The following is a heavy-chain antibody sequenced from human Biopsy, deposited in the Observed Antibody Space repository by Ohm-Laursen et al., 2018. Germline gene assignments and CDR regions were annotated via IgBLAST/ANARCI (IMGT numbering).Heavy chain of an antibody. CDR1: GDSVTKYY. Sequence: SETLSLTCAVSGDSVTKYYWSWIRRPPGRGLEWIGHIYYSVMTNYNPSLQSRVSISVDTSRNQVPLTLSFVTAADTAVYYCARWTPEYDSSRYYLDAFDIWGQGTKVTVSS. CDR2: IYYSVMT. V-gene: IGHV4-59*02. J-gene: IGHJ3*02. CDR3: ARWTPEYDSSRYYLDAFDI. D-gene: IGHD3-22*01.